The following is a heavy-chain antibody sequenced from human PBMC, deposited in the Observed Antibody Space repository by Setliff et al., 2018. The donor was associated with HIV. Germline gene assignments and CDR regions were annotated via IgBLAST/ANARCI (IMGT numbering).Heavy chain of an antibody. Sequence: LRLSCAASGFTFSDHYMGWIRQAPGKGLEWVSYIIYSGSSTSYYADSVKGRFTISRDSSKNTLYLQMNRLRAEATAVYYCARGTYCTDGVCIKGALDIRGQGTMVTVSS. CDR1: GFTFSDHY. CDR3: ARGTYCTDGVCIKGALDI. V-gene: IGHV3-66*01. CDR2: IYSGSST. D-gene: IGHD2-8*01. J-gene: IGHJ3*02.